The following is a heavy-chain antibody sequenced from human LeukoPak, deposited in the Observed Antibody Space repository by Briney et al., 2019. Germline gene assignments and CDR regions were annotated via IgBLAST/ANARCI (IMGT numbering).Heavy chain of an antibody. V-gene: IGHV3-33*01. CDR2: IWYDGSND. Sequence: GGSLRLSCAASGFTFSSYAMHWARQAPGKGLEWVAVIWYDGSNDYYADSVKGRFSISRDNSKNMVLLQMNSLRAEDTAVYYCAREAVCSGGSCYRGPFDIWGQGTMVTVSS. CDR1: GFTFSSYA. J-gene: IGHJ3*02. CDR3: AREAVCSGGSCYRGPFDI. D-gene: IGHD2-15*01.